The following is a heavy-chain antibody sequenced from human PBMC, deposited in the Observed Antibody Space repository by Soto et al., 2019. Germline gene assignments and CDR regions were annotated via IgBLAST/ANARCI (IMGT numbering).Heavy chain of an antibody. CDR2: IRQDGSEK. CDR3: ARDEVFAVVVGRDYYGIDV. Sequence: PGGSLRLSCVGSGFTFSRNWMTWVRQAPGKGLEWVGNIRQDGSEKNYVDSVKGRFTISRDNSKNTLDLQMNSLRGEDTATYYSARDEVFAVVVGRDYYGIDVWCQGTTVTVSS. D-gene: IGHD2-15*01. V-gene: IGHV3-7*01. J-gene: IGHJ6*02. CDR1: GFTFSRNW.